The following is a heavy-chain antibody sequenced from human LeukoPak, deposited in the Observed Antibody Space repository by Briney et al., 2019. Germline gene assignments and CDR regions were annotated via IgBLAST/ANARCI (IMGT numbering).Heavy chain of an antibody. D-gene: IGHD6-13*01. J-gene: IGHJ4*02. Sequence: PGGSLRLSCAASGFTFSGSAMHWVRQASGKGLEWVGRIRSKANSYATAYAASVKGRFTISRDDSKNTAYLQMNSLKTEDTAMYYCTRHAAAAPFDYWGQGTLVTVSS. V-gene: IGHV3-73*01. CDR2: IRSKANSYAT. CDR1: GFTFSGSA. CDR3: TRHAAAAPFDY.